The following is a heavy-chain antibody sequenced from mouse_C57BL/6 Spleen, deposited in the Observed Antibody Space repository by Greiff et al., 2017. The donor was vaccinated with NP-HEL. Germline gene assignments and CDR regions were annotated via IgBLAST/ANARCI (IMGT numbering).Heavy chain of an antibody. Sequence: DVHLVESGGGLVKPGGSLKLSCAASGFTFSSYTMSWVRQTPEKRLEWVATISGGGGNTYYPDSVKGRFTISRDNAKNTLYLQMSSLRSEDTALYYCARGTVVGYYFDYWGQGTTLTVSS. CDR3: ARGTVVGYYFDY. D-gene: IGHD1-1*01. CDR1: GFTFSSYT. J-gene: IGHJ2*01. V-gene: IGHV5-9*01. CDR2: ISGGGGNT.